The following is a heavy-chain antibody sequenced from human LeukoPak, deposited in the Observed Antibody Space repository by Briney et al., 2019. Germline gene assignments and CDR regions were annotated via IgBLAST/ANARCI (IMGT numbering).Heavy chain of an antibody. D-gene: IGHD6-19*01. CDR2: ISAYNGDT. CDR1: GYTFTSHG. Sequence: ASVNVSCKASGYTFTSHGISWVRQAPGQGLEWMGWISAYNGDTKYAQNLQGRVTLTTNTLTTTAYLELRSLTSDDTAVYYCARDPSNTSGWKTWFDPWGQGTLVTVSS. J-gene: IGHJ5*02. CDR3: ARDPSNTSGWKTWFDP. V-gene: IGHV1-18*01.